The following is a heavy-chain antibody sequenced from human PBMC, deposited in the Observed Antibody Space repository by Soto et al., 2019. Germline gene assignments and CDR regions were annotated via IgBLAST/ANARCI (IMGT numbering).Heavy chain of an antibody. CDR2: ISGRGDST. Sequence: PGGSLRLSCVGSGFTFSSFAINWVRQGPGKGLEWVSSISGRGDSTYYADSVRGRFTISRDNAKDTVFLQMSSLRAEDTAVYYCARYAGSFTLDIWGQGTLVTVSS. V-gene: IGHV3-23*01. CDR3: ARYAGSFTLDI. CDR1: GFTFSSFA. D-gene: IGHD3-10*01. J-gene: IGHJ4*02.